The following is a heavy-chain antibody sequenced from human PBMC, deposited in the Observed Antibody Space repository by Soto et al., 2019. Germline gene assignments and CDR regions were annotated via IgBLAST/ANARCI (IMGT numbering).Heavy chain of an antibody. CDR3: ARPVEPFYYYGMDA. V-gene: IGHV3-23*01. J-gene: IGHJ6*02. Sequence: EVQLLESGGGLVQPGGSLRLSCAASGFTFSSYAMSWVRQAPGKGLEWVSAISGSGGSTYYADSVKGRFTVSRDKSMNTLYLQMNSLRADDTAVYYCARPVEPFYYYGMDAWGQGTTVTVSS. CDR2: ISGSGGST. CDR1: GFTFSSYA.